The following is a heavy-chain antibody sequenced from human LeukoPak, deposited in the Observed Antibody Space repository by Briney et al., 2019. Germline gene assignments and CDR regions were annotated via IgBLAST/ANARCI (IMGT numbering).Heavy chain of an antibody. CDR2: ISSSSSYI. D-gene: IGHD4-17*01. J-gene: IGHJ4*02. CDR3: ASLYGDYVS. CDR1: GFTFSDYY. V-gene: IGHV3-21*01. Sequence: GGSLRLSCAASGFTFSDYYIYWIRQAPGRGLEWVSSISSSSSYIYYADSVKGRFTISRDNAKNSLYLQMNSLRAEDTAVYYCASLYGDYVSWGQGTLVTVSS.